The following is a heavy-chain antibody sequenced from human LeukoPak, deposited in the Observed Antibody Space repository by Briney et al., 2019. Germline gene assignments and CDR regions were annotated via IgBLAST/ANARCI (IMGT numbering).Heavy chain of an antibody. CDR3: ARGSRYGDYPYYCDF. V-gene: IGHV3-30*02. Sequence: GGSLRLSCAASGFTFSSYGMHWVRQAPGKGLEWVAFIRYDGSNKYYADSVKGRFTISRDNSKNTVLLQMNNLRLEDAAVYYCARGSRYGDYPYYCDFWGQGTLVTVSS. J-gene: IGHJ4*02. D-gene: IGHD4-17*01. CDR1: GFTFSSYG. CDR2: IRYDGSNK.